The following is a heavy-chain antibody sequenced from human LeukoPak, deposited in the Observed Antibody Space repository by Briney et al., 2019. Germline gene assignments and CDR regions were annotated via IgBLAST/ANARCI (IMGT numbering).Heavy chain of an antibody. CDR1: GGTFSSYA. CDR3: ARDENTDDSSSFAQPPNDAFDI. D-gene: IGHD6-6*01. J-gene: IGHJ3*02. Sequence: ASVKVSCKASGGTFSSYAISWVRQAPGQGLEWMGGIFPIFGTANYAQKFQGRVTITTDESTSTAYTELSSLRSEDTAVYYCARDENTDDSSSFAQPPNDAFDIWGQGTMVTVSS. CDR2: IFPIFGTA. V-gene: IGHV1-69*05.